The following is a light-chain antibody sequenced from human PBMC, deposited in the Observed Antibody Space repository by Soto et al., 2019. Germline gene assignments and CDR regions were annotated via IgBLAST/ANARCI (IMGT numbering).Light chain of an antibody. Sequence: EILLTQSPGTLSLSPGERATLSRRASQSVSSSYLAWYQQKPGQAPRLLIYGASSRATGIPDRFSGSGSGTDFTLTISRLEPEDFAVYYCQQHGSSPITFGQGTRLEIK. J-gene: IGKJ5*01. CDR1: QSVSSSY. V-gene: IGKV3-20*01. CDR2: GAS. CDR3: QQHGSSPIT.